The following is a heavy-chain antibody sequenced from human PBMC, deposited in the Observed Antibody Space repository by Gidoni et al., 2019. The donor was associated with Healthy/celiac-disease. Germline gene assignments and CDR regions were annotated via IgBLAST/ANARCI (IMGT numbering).Heavy chain of an antibody. CDR3: ASAEVGATRPPPDYYYGMDV. V-gene: IGHV1-2*02. CDR2: INPNSGGT. J-gene: IGHJ6*02. D-gene: IGHD1-26*01. CDR1: GYTFTGYY. Sequence: QVQLVQSGAEVKKPGASVKVSCKASGYTFTGYYMHWVRQAPGQGLEWMGWINPNSGGTNYAQKFQGRVTMTRDTSISTAYMELSRLRSDDTAVYYCASAEVGATRPPPDYYYGMDVWGQGTTVTVSS.